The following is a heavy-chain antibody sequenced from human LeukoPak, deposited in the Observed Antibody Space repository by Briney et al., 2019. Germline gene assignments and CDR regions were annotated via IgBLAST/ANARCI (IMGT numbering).Heavy chain of an antibody. CDR3: AKGHGSGSYLADY. D-gene: IGHD3-10*01. Sequence: PGGSLRLSCAASGSTFSSYAMNWVRQAPGKGLEWVSAISGSGGSTYYADSVKGRFTISRDNSKNTLYLQMNSLRAEDTAVYYCAKGHGSGSYLADYWGQGTLVTVSS. J-gene: IGHJ4*02. CDR2: ISGSGGST. V-gene: IGHV3-23*01. CDR1: GSTFSSYA.